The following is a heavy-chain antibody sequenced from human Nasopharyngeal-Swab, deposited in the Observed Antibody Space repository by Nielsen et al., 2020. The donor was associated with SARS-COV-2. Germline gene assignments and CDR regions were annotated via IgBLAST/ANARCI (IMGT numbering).Heavy chain of an antibody. CDR2: IEDYGSEK. D-gene: IGHD6-19*01. CDR1: GFTFSNYW. Sequence: GESLKISCAASGFTFSNYWMTWVRQAPGKGLEWVATIEDYGSEKYYVDSVKGRFTISRDNVKNSLYLQMNSLRAEDTAVYYCAREGSDSSGPGEYYYFYMDVWGKGTTVTVSS. J-gene: IGHJ6*03. V-gene: IGHV3-7*01. CDR3: AREGSDSSGPGEYYYFYMDV.